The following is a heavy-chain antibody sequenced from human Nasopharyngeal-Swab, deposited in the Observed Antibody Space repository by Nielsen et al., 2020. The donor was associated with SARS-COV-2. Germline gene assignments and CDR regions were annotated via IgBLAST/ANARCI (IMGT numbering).Heavy chain of an antibody. CDR1: DGSISTYY. D-gene: IGHD1-20*01. CDR3: ARGQYNWNHFDY. CDR2: IYYSGST. Sequence: SETLSLTCTVSDGSISTYYWSWIRQPPGKGLEWIGYIYYSGSTNYNPSLKSRVTISVDTSKNQFSLKLSSVTAADTAVYYCARGQYNWNHFDYWGQGTLVSVSS. J-gene: IGHJ4*02. V-gene: IGHV4-59*13.